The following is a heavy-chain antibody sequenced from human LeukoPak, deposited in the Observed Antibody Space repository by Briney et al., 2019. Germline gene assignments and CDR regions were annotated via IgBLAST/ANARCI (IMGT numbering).Heavy chain of an antibody. CDR1: GFTFSSYA. D-gene: IGHD3-22*01. CDR3: ARDDSSGYTMRQGFDY. V-gene: IGHV3-23*01. Sequence: PGGSLRLSCAASGFTFSSYAMSWVRQAPGKGLEWVSTISASGGSTNYADSVKGRFTISRDNSKNTLYLQMNSLRAEDTAVYYCARDDSSGYTMRQGFDYWGQGTLVTVSS. CDR2: ISASGGST. J-gene: IGHJ4*02.